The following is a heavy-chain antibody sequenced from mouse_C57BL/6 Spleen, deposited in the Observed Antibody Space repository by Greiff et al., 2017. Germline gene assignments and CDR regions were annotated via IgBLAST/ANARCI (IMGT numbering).Heavy chain of an antibody. CDR3: ARPELTGTGGFDY. CDR2: IYPSDSET. CDR1: GYTFTSYW. J-gene: IGHJ2*01. D-gene: IGHD4-1*01. V-gene: IGHV1-61*01. Sequence: QVQLQQPGAELVRPGSSVKLSCKASGYTFTSYWMDWVKQRPGQGLEWIGNIYPSDSETHYTQKFKDKATLTVDKSSSTAYMQLSSLTSEDSAVYYCARPELTGTGGFDYWGQGTTLTVSS.